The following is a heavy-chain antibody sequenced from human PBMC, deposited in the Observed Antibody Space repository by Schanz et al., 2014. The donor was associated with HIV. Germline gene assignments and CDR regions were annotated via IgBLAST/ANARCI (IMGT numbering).Heavy chain of an antibody. CDR3: ARNEYNLLPFDS. CDR2: VRPNSGET. CDR1: GGTFTSYA. J-gene: IGHJ4*02. Sequence: QVQMVQSGVEVKNPGASVKVSCKASGGTFTSYAISWVRQAPGQGLEWMGWVRPNSGETYYVKKFQGRVTMTRDTSISTASMELNRLTSDDTAVYFCARNEYNLLPFDSWGQGTLVIVSS. V-gene: IGHV1-2*02. D-gene: IGHD1-20*01.